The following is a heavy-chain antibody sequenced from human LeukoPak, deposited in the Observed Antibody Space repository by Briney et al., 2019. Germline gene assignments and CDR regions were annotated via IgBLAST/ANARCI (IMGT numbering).Heavy chain of an antibody. CDR2: INSDGSST. CDR3: ARGYYDSSGYYPHPSDY. V-gene: IGHV3-74*01. J-gene: IGHJ4*02. CDR1: GFTFSSYW. D-gene: IGHD3-22*01. Sequence: PGGSLRLSCAASGFTFSSYWMHWVRQAPGKGLVWVSRINSDGSSTSYADSVKGRFTISRDNAKNTLYLQMNSLRAEDTAVYYCARGYYDSSGYYPHPSDYWGQGTLVTVSS.